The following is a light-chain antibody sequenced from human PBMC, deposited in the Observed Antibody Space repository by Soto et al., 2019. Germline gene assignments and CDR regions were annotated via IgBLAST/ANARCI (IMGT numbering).Light chain of an antibody. V-gene: IGKV3-20*01. CDR3: QQYGSSGT. Sequence: EIVLTQSPGTLSLSPGERATLSCRASQSVSTSYLAWYLQKPGQAPRLLIYGASSRATGIPERFSGSGSGTDFTLTISRLEPEDFAVYYCQQYGSSGTFGQGTKVDIK. CDR2: GAS. J-gene: IGKJ1*01. CDR1: QSVSTSY.